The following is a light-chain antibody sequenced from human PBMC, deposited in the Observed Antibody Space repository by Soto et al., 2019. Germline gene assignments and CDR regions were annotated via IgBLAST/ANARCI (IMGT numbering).Light chain of an antibody. CDR2: GAS. V-gene: IGKV1-39*01. J-gene: IGKJ2*01. CDR1: QTINDY. Sequence: DIQMTQSPTSLSASVGDRVTITCRASQTINDYCNWYQQKSGKAPKGLMHGASSLQSGVPSRFSGSGSGTAFTLTIRSLQPEDFGNYYWQQSYSTPYTFGQGTNLEIK. CDR3: QQSYSTPYT.